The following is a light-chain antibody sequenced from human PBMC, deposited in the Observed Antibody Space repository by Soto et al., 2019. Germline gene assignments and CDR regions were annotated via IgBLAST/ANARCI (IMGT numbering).Light chain of an antibody. Sequence: DIQMTQSPSTLSASVGDRVTITCRASQSISPWLAWYQQKPGKAPKLLIFDASNLESGVPSRFSGSGSGTEFTLTISSLQPDDFATYYCQQYNSYSGTFGQGTKVDIK. CDR2: DAS. CDR3: QQYNSYSGT. J-gene: IGKJ1*01. V-gene: IGKV1-5*01. CDR1: QSISPW.